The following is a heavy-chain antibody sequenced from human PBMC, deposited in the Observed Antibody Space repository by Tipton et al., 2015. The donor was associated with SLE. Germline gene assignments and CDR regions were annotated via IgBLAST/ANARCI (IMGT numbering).Heavy chain of an antibody. CDR1: GGSISSGSYY. CDR3: ARGYCSSTSCYVGGYCGMDV. CDR2: IYTSGST. Sequence: TLSLTCTVSGGSISSGSYYWSWIRQPAGKGLEWIGHIYTSGSTNYNPSLKSRVTISVDTSKNQFSLKLSSVTAADTAVYYCARGYCSSTSCYVGGYCGMDVWGQGTTVTVSS. V-gene: IGHV4-61*09. J-gene: IGHJ6*02. D-gene: IGHD2-2*01.